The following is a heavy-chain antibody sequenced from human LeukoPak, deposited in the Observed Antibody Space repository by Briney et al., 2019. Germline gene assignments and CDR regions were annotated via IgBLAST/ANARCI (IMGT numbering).Heavy chain of an antibody. CDR1: GYTFTGYY. D-gene: IGHD6-13*01. CDR2: INPNSGGT. CDR3: ARDQRDSSSWYGLHY. J-gene: IGHJ4*02. V-gene: IGHV1-2*06. Sequence: ASVKVSCKASGYTFTGYYMHWVRQAPGQGLEWMARINPNSGGTNYAQKFQGRVTMTRDTSISTAYMELSRLRSDDTAVYYCARDQRDSSSWYGLHYWGQGTLVTVSS.